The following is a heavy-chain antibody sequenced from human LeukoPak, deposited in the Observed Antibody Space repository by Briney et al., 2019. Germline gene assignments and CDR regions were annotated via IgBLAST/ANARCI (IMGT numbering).Heavy chain of an antibody. D-gene: IGHD5-24*01. J-gene: IGHJ4*02. CDR3: ARSGSEDGYNRYFDY. CDR1: GFTFSSNY. V-gene: IGHV3-53*01. Sequence: GGSLRLSCAASGFTFSSNYMSWVRQAPGKGLEWVSVIYSGGSTYYADSVKGRFTISRDNSENTLYLQMNSLRAEDTAVYYCARSGSEDGYNRYFDYWGQGTLVTVSS. CDR2: IYSGGST.